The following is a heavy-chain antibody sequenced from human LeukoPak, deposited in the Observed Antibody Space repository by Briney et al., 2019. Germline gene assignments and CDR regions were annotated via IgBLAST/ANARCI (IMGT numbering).Heavy chain of an antibody. J-gene: IGHJ4*02. V-gene: IGHV3-30*02. D-gene: IGHD3-3*01. CDR3: ARDGPRITIFGVVNIFDY. Sequence: PGGSLRLSCAASGFTFSSYGMHWVRQAPGKGLEWVAFIRYDGSNKYYADSVKGRFTISRDNSKNTLYLQMNSLRAEDTAVYYCARDGPRITIFGVVNIFDYWGQGTLVTVSS. CDR1: GFTFSSYG. CDR2: IRYDGSNK.